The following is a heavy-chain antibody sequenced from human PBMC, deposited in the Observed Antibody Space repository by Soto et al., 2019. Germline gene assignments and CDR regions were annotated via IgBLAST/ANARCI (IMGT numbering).Heavy chain of an antibody. CDR1: GGTFSSYT. CDR3: ARGKWNQLSWYFDL. Sequence: QVQLVQSGAEVKKPGSSVKVSCKASGGTFSSYTISWVRQAPGQGLEWMGRIIPILGIANYAQKFQGRVTITADKSTNTAYMELSSLRSEDTAVYYCARGKWNQLSWYFDLWGRGTLVTVSS. CDR2: IIPILGIA. D-gene: IGHD1-1*01. V-gene: IGHV1-69*02. J-gene: IGHJ2*01.